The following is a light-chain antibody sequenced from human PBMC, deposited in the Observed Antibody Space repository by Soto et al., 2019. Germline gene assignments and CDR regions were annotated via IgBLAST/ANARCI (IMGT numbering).Light chain of an antibody. V-gene: IGKV3-11*01. CDR3: QQRSNWPR. J-gene: IGKJ4*01. CDR2: DAS. CDR1: QSVSSY. Sequence: EIVLTQSPATLSLSPGERATLSCRASQSVSSYLAWYQQKPGQAPRLLIYDASNRATGIPARFSGSGSGTDFTLTISSLEGEDFAVYYCQQRSNWPRFGGGTKVEIK.